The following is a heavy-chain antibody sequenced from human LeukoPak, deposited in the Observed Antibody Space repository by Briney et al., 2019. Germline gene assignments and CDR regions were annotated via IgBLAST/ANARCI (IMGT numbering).Heavy chain of an antibody. CDR3: AKSPYSYYDILTGYRDWYFDL. V-gene: IGHV3-23*01. Sequence: GGSLPLSFAASGFTFSSYAMSWVRRAPGKGLEWGSAISESGGSTYYADSVKGRFTISRDNSKNTLYLQMNSLRAEDTAVYYCAKSPYSYYDILTGYRDWYFDLWGRGTLVTVSS. CDR2: ISESGGST. J-gene: IGHJ2*01. CDR1: GFTFSSYA. D-gene: IGHD3-9*01.